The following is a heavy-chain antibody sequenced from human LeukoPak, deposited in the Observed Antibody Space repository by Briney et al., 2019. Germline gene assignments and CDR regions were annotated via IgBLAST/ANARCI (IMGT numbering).Heavy chain of an antibody. CDR1: GFTFGDYA. J-gene: IGHJ4*02. Sequence: GGSLRLSCTASGFTFGDYAMSWVRQAPGKGLEWIGFIRTKAYGGTTEHAASVKGRFTISRDDSKSIAYLQMNSLKTEDTAVYYCTRGGPGDYWGQGTLVTVSS. D-gene: IGHD3-10*01. CDR3: TRGGPGDY. CDR2: IRTKAYGGTT. V-gene: IGHV3-49*04.